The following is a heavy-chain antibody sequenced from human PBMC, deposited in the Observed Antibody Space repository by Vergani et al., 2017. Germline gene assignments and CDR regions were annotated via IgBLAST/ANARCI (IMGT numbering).Heavy chain of an antibody. Sequence: QVQLQQWGAGLLKPSETLSLTCAVYGGSFSGYYWSWTRQPPGKGLEWIGEINHSGSTNYNPSLKSRVTISVDTSKNQFSLKLSSVTAADTAVYYCARALTYYDFWSGYSNGMDVWGQGTTVTVSS. CDR1: GGSFSGYY. V-gene: IGHV4-34*01. CDR2: INHSGST. CDR3: ARALTYYDFWSGYSNGMDV. D-gene: IGHD3-3*01. J-gene: IGHJ6*02.